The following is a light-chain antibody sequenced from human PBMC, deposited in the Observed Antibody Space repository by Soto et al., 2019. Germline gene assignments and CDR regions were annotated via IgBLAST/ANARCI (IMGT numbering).Light chain of an antibody. CDR1: QTIDSW. Sequence: DIQITESPSAVSASDRDKVSSTFWASQTIDSWVAWYQQRPGKPPNLLIYKASTLASGVPSRFSGSGSGTEFTLTINSLQPDDFATYYCQQYHIYSGTFGQASKVDI. CDR3: QQYHIYSGT. J-gene: IGKJ1*01. CDR2: KAS. V-gene: IGKV1-5*03.